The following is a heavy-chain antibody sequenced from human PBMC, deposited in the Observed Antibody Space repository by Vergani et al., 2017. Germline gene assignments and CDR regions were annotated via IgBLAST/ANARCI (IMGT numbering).Heavy chain of an antibody. Sequence: QVQLQQWGAGLLKPSETLSLTCAVYGGSFSGYYWSWIRQPPGKGLEWIGEINHSGNTNYNPSLKSRVTISVDTSKNQFSLKLSSVTAADTAVYYCARRYSSVCLGYWGQGTLVTVSS. D-gene: IGHD6-19*01. CDR1: GGSFSGYY. J-gene: IGHJ4*02. V-gene: IGHV4-34*01. CDR3: ARRYSSVCLGY. CDR2: INHSGNT.